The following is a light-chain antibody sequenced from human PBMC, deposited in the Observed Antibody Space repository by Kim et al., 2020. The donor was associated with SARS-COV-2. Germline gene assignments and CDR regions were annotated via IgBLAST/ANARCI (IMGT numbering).Light chain of an antibody. CDR2: AAS. CDR3: QKYDNAPCT. Sequence: DIQMTQSPSSLSASVGGRVTITCRASQGIWKYLAWYQQRPGKVPKLLIHAASTLQSGVPSRFSGSGSGTHFTLTISSLQPEDVATYYGQKYDNAPCTFGQGTKLEI. J-gene: IGKJ2*02. V-gene: IGKV1-27*01. CDR1: QGIWKY.